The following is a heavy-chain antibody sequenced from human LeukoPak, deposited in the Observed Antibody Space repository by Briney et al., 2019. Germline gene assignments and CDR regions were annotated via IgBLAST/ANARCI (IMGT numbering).Heavy chain of an antibody. CDR3: ARENLHGNRYGWDFDY. J-gene: IGHJ4*02. Sequence: SLRLSCAASGCNFMGYAMRWVRQAPGKGLEWVAVITYDGTNKHYADSVKGRFTISRDNSKNTLYLQMNSLRTEDTATYYSARENLHGNRYGWDFDYWGLGTLVTVSS. V-gene: IGHV3-30-3*01. CDR2: ITYDGTNK. D-gene: IGHD3-10*01. CDR1: GCNFMGYA.